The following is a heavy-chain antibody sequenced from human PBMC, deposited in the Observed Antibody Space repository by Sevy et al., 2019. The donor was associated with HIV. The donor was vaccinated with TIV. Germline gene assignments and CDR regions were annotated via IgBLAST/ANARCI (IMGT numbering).Heavy chain of an antibody. CDR3: ARDQGYCSGGSCYREYFQH. Sequence: ASVKVSCKISGYTLTEFSMHWVRQVPGQGLEWMGWISAYNGNTNYAQKLQGRVTMTTDTSTSTAYMELRSLRSDDTAVYYCARDQGYCSGGSCYREYFQHWGQGTLVTVSS. CDR1: GYTLTEFS. J-gene: IGHJ1*01. CDR2: ISAYNGNT. V-gene: IGHV1-18*04. D-gene: IGHD2-15*01.